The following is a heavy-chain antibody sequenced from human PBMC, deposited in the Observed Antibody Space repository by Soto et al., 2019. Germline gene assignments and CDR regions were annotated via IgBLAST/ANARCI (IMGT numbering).Heavy chain of an antibody. Sequence: GGSLRLSCAASGFTFSSYAMSWVRQAPGKGLEWVSAISGSGGSTYYADSVKGRFTISRDNSKNTLYLQMNSLRAEDTAVYYCAKNHSSWLIPDYFDYWGQGTLVTVSS. CDR1: GFTFSSYA. D-gene: IGHD2-21*01. CDR2: ISGSGGST. V-gene: IGHV3-23*01. CDR3: AKNHSSWLIPDYFDY. J-gene: IGHJ4*02.